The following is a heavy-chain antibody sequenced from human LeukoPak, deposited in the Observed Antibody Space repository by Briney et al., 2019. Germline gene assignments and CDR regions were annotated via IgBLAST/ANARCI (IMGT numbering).Heavy chain of an antibody. CDR2: IYYRGST. V-gene: IGHV4-39*01. Sequence: SETLSLTCSVSGGSLSGSSYYWGWIRQPPGKGLEWIGNIYYRGSTYYNPSLKSRVIMSIDTPKNQFSLKVNSVTATDTAVYYCAKTVWSRLAAGLDSWGQGTLVTVSS. CDR1: GGSLSGSSYY. CDR3: AKTVWSRLAAGLDS. D-gene: IGHD2-21*02. J-gene: IGHJ4*02.